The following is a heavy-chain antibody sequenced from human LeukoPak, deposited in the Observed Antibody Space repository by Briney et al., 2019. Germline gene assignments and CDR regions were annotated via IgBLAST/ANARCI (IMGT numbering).Heavy chain of an antibody. CDR2: INHSGST. CDR3: ARGDFWSGAQDV. Sequence: SETLSLTCAVYGGSFSGYYWSWIRQPPGKGLEWIGEINHSGSTNYNPSLKSRVTISVDTSKNQSSLKLSSVTAADTAVYYCARGDFWSGAQDVWGQGTTVTVSS. CDR1: GGSFSGYY. D-gene: IGHD3-3*01. V-gene: IGHV4-34*01. J-gene: IGHJ6*02.